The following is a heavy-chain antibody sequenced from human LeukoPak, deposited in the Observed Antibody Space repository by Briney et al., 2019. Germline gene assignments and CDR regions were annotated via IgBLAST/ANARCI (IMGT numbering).Heavy chain of an antibody. D-gene: IGHD2-15*01. CDR2: ISWDASII. CDR3: TRGIINHSYLIDY. CDR1: GFTFDDYA. J-gene: IGHJ4*02. Sequence: GGSLRLSCAASGFTFDDYAMHWVRQTPGKGLEWVSLISWDASIIYYADSAKGRFISSRDNSNSSLFLKMNSLRAEDTALYYCTRGIINHSYLIDYWGQGTLVTVSS. V-gene: IGHV3-43D*03.